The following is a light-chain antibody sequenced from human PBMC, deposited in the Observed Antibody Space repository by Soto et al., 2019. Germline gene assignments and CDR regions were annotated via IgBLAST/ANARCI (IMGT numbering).Light chain of an antibody. V-gene: IGKV3-20*01. CDR3: QQYEAVVT. CDR1: QSLTNNY. CDR2: GAS. J-gene: IGKJ1*01. Sequence: EIVMTQSPGTLAWSPGERATRACRASQSLTNNYFAWYQQTPGRALRLLIGGASTRATGIPDRLSGSGSGTDFPLTISRMQPEDAAVYYCQQYEAVVTFGQGTKVDIK.